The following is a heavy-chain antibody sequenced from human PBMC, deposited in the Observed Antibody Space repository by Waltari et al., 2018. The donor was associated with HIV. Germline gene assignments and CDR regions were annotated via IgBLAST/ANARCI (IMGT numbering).Heavy chain of an antibody. CDR3: ARDRSSSGYYFDY. V-gene: IGHV3-48*02. CDR1: GFALGTYD. CDR2: ITSTSFTR. Sequence: EVQLVESGGGLVQPGGSLRLSCAASGFALGTYDMNWVRQAPGKGLVWVSYITSTSFTRYYADSVKGRFTISRDNAKNSLYLQMNSLRDEDTAVYFCARDRSSSGYYFDYWGQGTLVTVSS. D-gene: IGHD3-22*01. J-gene: IGHJ4*02.